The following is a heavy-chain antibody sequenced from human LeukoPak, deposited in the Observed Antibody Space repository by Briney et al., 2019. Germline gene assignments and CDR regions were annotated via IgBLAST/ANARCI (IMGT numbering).Heavy chain of an antibody. CDR2: IYHSGST. CDR1: GGSISSGGYS. V-gene: IGHV4-30-2*01. CDR3: ARGVVVPAAKAYYFDY. J-gene: IGHJ4*02. D-gene: IGHD2-2*01. Sequence: ASETLSLTCAVSGGSISSGGYSWSWIRQPPGKGLEWIGYIYHSGSTYYNPSLKSRVTISVDRSKNQFSLKLSPVTAADTAVYYCARGVVVPAAKAYYFDYWGQGTLVTASS.